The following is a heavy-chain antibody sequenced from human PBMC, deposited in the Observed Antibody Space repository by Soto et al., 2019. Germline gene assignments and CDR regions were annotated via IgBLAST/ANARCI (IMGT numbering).Heavy chain of an antibody. J-gene: IGHJ4*02. CDR1: GGTFSSYT. V-gene: IGHV1-69*02. CDR2: IIPILGIA. D-gene: IGHD3-3*01. CDR3: ARGFQYDFWSGSTFDY. Sequence: QVQLVQSGAEVKKPGSSVKVSCKASGGTFSSYTISWVRQAPGQGLEWMGRIIPILGIANYAQKFQGRVTISADKSTSTAYMELGSLRSEDTAVYYCARGFQYDFWSGSTFDYWGQGTLVTVSS.